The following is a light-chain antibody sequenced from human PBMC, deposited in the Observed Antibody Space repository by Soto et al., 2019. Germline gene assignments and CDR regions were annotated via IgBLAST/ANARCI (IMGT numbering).Light chain of an antibody. CDR3: QQYNSYSPPLT. J-gene: IGKJ4*01. CDR2: KAS. CDR1: QSISSW. Sequence: DIQMTQSPSTLSASVGDRVTITCRASQSISSWLAWYQQKPGKAPKLLIYKASSLESGVPSRFSGSGSGTEFTLTNSSLQPDDFATYYCQQYNSYSPPLTFGGGTKVEIK. V-gene: IGKV1-5*03.